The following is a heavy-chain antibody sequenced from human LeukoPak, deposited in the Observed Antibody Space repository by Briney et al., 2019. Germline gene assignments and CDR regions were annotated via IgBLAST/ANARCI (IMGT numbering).Heavy chain of an antibody. CDR2: IIPILGIA. V-gene: IGHV1-69*04. CDR3: APPAGGTTVTSSYGMDV. D-gene: IGHD4-17*01. Sequence: ASVKVSCKASGGTFISYAISWVRQAPGQGLEWMGRIIPILGIANYAQKFQGRVTITADKSTSTDYMELSSLRSEDTAVYYCAPPAGGTTVTSSYGMDVWGQGTTVTVSS. CDR1: GGTFISYA. J-gene: IGHJ6*02.